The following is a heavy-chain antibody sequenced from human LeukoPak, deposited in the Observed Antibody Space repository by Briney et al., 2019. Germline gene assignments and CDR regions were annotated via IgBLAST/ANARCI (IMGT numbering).Heavy chain of an antibody. CDR1: GFTFSSYG. V-gene: IGHV3-30*19. D-gene: IGHD3-22*01. CDR2: ISYDGSNK. J-gene: IGHJ3*02. Sequence: GGSLRLSCAASGFTFSSYGMHWVRQAPGKGLEWVAVISYDGSNKYYADSVKGRFTISRDNSKNTLYLQMNSLRAEDTAVYYCARDTLRYYDSSGYQPPAFDIWGQGTMVTVSS. CDR3: ARDTLRYYDSSGYQPPAFDI.